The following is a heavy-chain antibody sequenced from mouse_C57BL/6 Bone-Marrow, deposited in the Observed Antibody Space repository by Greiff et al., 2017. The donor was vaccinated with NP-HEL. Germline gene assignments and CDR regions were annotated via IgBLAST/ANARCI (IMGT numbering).Heavy chain of an antibody. Sequence: QVQLQQPGAELVKPGASVKLSCKASGYTFTSYWMHWVKQRPGRGLEWIGRIDPNSGGTKYNEKFKSKATMTVDKPSSTAYMQLSSLTSEDSAVYYCARGDMITTRVYYFDYWGQGTTLTVSS. CDR1: GYTFTSYW. CDR3: ARGDMITTRVYYFDY. V-gene: IGHV1-72*01. D-gene: IGHD2-4*01. CDR2: IDPNSGGT. J-gene: IGHJ2*01.